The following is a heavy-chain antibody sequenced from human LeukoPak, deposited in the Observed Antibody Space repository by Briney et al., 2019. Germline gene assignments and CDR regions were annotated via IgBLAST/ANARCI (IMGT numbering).Heavy chain of an antibody. CDR2: IWYDGSNK. CDR1: GFTFSSYG. D-gene: IGHD5-18*01. CDR3: AREGGDTAMVSYWYDY. J-gene: IGHJ4*02. V-gene: IGHV3-33*01. Sequence: GGSLRLSCAASGFTFSSYGMHWVRQAPGKGLEWVAVIWYDGSNKYYVDSVKGRFTISRDNSKNTLYLQMNSLRAEDTAVYYCAREGGDTAMVSYWYDYWGQGTLVTVSS.